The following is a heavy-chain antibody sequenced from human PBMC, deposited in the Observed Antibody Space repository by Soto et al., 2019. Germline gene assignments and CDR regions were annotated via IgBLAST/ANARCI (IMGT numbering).Heavy chain of an antibody. D-gene: IGHD4-4*01. CDR1: GFSFSDYY. CDR2: IRSSGTTI. Sequence: GSLRLSCAASGFSFSDYYMTWVRQAPGKGLEWVSYIRSSGTTIYYADSVKGRFTISRDNAKNSLYLQMNGLRAEDTAIYYCARGITVAKAYYYYAMDVWGQGTTVTVSS. CDR3: ARGITVAKAYYYYAMDV. V-gene: IGHV3-11*01. J-gene: IGHJ6*02.